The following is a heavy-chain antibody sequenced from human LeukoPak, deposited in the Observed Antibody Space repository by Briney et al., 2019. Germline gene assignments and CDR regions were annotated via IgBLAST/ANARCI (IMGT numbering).Heavy chain of an antibody. CDR3: ARDRVVGLGIDNAFDI. CDR1: GGTFSSYA. V-gene: IGHV1-69*13. Sequence: SVKVSCKASGGTFSSYAISWVRQAPGQGLEWMGGIIPVFGTANYAQEFQGRVTITADESTSTAYMELSSLRSEDTAVYYCARDRVVGLGIDNAFDIWGHGTMVTVSS. CDR2: IIPVFGTA. J-gene: IGHJ3*02. D-gene: IGHD2-15*01.